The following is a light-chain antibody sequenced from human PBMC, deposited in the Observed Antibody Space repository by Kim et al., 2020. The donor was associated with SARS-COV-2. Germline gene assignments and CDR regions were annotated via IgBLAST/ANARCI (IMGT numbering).Light chain of an antibody. CDR2: GAS. Sequence: ENVLTQYPGTLSLSPGERATLSCRASQSVSSSYLAWYQQKPGQAPRLLIYGASSRATGIPDRFSGSGSGTDFTLTISRLEPEDFAVYYCQQYGTSPYTFGQGTKLEI. CDR3: QQYGTSPYT. CDR1: QSVSSSY. J-gene: IGKJ2*01. V-gene: IGKV3-20*01.